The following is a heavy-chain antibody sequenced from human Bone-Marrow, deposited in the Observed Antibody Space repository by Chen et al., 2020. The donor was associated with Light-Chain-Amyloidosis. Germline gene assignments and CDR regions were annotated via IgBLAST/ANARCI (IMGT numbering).Heavy chain of an antibody. Sequence: VQLEQSGPGVKKPGESLTSYSMGAGFTFPNYWIGWVRQIPGKGLEWMGVIYPDASESRYNPSFEGQLTISADKSITTAYLQWRSLKASDTAMYYCARRRDGYNFDYWGQGTLVTVSS. J-gene: IGHJ4*02. CDR2: IYPDASES. CDR1: GFTFPNYW. CDR3: ARRRDGYNFDY. V-gene: IGHV5-51*01. D-gene: IGHD5-12*01.